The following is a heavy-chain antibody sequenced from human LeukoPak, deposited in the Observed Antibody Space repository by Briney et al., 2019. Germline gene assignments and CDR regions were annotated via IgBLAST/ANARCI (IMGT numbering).Heavy chain of an antibody. J-gene: IGHJ4*02. CDR1: GFTFSSNA. V-gene: IGHV3-23*01. D-gene: IGHD1-26*01. CDR2: TSTSGGSA. CDR3: ARYSGSYYYPPAWDL. Sequence: GGSLRLSCAASGFTFSSNAMCWVRQAPGKGLEWVSATSTSGGSAYYADSVKGRFTISRDNSKNTLYLQMDSLRADDTAVYYCARYSGSYYYPPAWDLWGQGTLVTVSS.